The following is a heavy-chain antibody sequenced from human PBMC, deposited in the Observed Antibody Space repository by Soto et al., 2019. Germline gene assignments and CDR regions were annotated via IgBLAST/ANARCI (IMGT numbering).Heavy chain of an antibody. J-gene: IGHJ6*02. CDR3: ARHRIADSPGSYYYGMDV. Sequence: GESLKISCKGSGYSFTSYWIGWVRQMPGKGLEWMGIIYPGDSDTRYSPSFQGQVTISADKSISTAYLQWSSLKASDTAMYYCARHRIADSPGSYYYGMDVWGQGTTVTVSS. D-gene: IGHD6-6*01. CDR2: IYPGDSDT. V-gene: IGHV5-51*01. CDR1: GYSFTSYW.